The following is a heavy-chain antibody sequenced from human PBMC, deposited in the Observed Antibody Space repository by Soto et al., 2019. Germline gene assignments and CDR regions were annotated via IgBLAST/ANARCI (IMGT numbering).Heavy chain of an antibody. CDR3: ALTGGFAPVYGFDV. Sequence: SETLSLTCSVSGVSISSGYYYWSWILQPPGKGLEWIGNIYYSGNTYYNPSLKSRLIISIDTSKNQFSLKVGSVTAADTAMYFCALTGGFAPVYGFDVWGQGTSVTVSS. V-gene: IGHV4-30-4*01. CDR1: GVSISSGYYY. CDR2: IYYSGNT. D-gene: IGHD3-16*01. J-gene: IGHJ6*02.